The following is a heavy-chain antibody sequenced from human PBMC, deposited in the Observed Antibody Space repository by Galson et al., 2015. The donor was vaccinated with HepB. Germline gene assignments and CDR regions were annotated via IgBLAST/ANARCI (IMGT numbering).Heavy chain of an antibody. V-gene: IGHV4-59*08. CDR1: GGSISSYY. D-gene: IGHD3-3*01. CDR2: IYYSGST. J-gene: IGHJ4*02. Sequence: SETLSLTCTVSGGSISSYYWSWIRQPPWKGLEWIGYIYYSGSTNYNPSLKSRVTISVDTSKNQFSLKLSSVTAADTAVYYCARGYDFWSGSVFDYWGQGTLVTVSS. CDR3: ARGYDFWSGSVFDY.